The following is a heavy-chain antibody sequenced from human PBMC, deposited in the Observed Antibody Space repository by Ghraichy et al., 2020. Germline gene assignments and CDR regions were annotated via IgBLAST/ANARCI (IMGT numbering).Heavy chain of an antibody. V-gene: IGHV1-18*04. CDR2: ISAYNGNT. J-gene: IGHJ6*02. Sequence: ASVKVSCKASGYTFTSYGISWVRQAPGQGLEWMGWISAYNGNTNYAQRLQGRVTMTTDTSTSTAYMELRSLRSDDTAVYYCARETGTTKVPYYGMDVWGQGTTVTVSS. D-gene: IGHD1-7*01. CDR3: ARETGTTKVPYYGMDV. CDR1: GYTFTSYG.